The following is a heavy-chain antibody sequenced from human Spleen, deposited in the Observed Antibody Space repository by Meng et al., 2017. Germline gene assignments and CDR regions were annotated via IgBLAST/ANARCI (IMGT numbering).Heavy chain of an antibody. CDR2: TYHRFSWAN. V-gene: IGHV6-1*02. Sequence: QDQLRQSGPGMVMPARTHSLTGASTGSRGTCSRAAWSWIRQAPAKGLEWLGWTYHRFSWANYDQESVNRLMTTAPDTSRTQYTQQLNTVTPEDTAMYCCTIFCGSLFDYWGQGTLVTVSS. CDR3: TIFCGSLFDY. D-gene: IGHD2-15*01. J-gene: IGHJ4*02. CDR1: GSRGTCSRAA.